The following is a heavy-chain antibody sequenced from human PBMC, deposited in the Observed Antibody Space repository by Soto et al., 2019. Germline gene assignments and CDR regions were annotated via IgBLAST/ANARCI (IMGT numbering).Heavy chain of an antibody. CDR3: ATTSRYFDWLLMLSVWSYYFDY. CDR2: FDPEDGET. V-gene: IGHV1-24*01. J-gene: IGHJ4*02. CDR1: GYTLTELS. D-gene: IGHD3-9*01. Sequence: GASVKVSCKVSGYTLTELSMHWVRQAPGKGLEWMGGFDPEDGETIYAQKFQGRVTMTEDTSTDTAYMELSSLRSEDTAVYYCATTSRYFDWLLMLSVWSYYFDYWGQGTLVTASS.